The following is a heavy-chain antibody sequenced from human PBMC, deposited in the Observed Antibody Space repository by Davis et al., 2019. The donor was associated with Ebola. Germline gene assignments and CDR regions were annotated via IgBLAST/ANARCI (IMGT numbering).Heavy chain of an antibody. Sequence: GESLKISCAASGFTFSSYGMHWVRQAPGKGLEWVAVIWCDGSRKYYGDSVKGRFTISRDNSNNLLYLQMNSLRAEDTAVYYCAIPDCSGANCYSVYIKNWGQGTLVTVSS. J-gene: IGHJ4*02. CDR1: GFTFSSYG. D-gene: IGHD2-15*01. CDR2: IWCDGSRK. CDR3: AIPDCSGANCYSVYIKN. V-gene: IGHV3-33*01.